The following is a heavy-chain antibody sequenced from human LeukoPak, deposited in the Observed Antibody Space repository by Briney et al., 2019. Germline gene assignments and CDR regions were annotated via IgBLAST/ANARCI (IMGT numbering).Heavy chain of an antibody. CDR3: AGLAGRYSSGLYYYYVDY. CDR2: MYLSGTT. CDR1: GDSINSLDL. V-gene: IGHV4-4*02. D-gene: IGHD3-22*01. Sequence: SGTLSLTCTVSGDSINSLDLWSWVRQPPGKGLEWIGEMYLSGTTHSNPSVKSRVTISIDKSKNQFFLNLSSVTAADTAVHYCAGLAGRYSSGLYYYYVDYWGQGTLVTVSS. J-gene: IGHJ4*02.